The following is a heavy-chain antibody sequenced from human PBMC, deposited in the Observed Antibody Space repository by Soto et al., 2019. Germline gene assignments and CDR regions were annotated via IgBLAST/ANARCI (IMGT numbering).Heavy chain of an antibody. D-gene: IGHD3-16*01. J-gene: IGHJ5*02. Sequence: LSEALSLTCTVSGDSVISNWYWGWVRQSPGKGLEWIADMFHSGSTNYSPSLESRVTLSVDKSKNQFSLKMSSVTAADTAVYYCARELFGRGNWFHPWGQGPLVT. CDR2: MFHSGST. CDR3: ARELFGRGNWFHP. V-gene: IGHV4-4*02. CDR1: GDSVISNWY.